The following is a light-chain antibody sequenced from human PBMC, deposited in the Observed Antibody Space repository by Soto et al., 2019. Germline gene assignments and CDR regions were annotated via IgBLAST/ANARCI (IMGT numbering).Light chain of an antibody. Sequence: EVVRTQSPRSVPVTLGEPACISCRSRQGLVHSDGSTYWQCFQQRPGPPARRLIYKVSNRDSGAPDRFSGSGSGTDFKVKISRVEAEDVGVYYCVQTIHWPWTFGQGTKVDIK. V-gene: IGKV2-30*02. CDR2: KVS. J-gene: IGKJ1*01. CDR1: QGLVHSDGSTY. CDR3: VQTIHWPWT.